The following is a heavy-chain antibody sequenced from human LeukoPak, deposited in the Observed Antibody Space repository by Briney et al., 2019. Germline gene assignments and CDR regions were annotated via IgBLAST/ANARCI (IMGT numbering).Heavy chain of an antibody. CDR2: IRYDGSNK. Sequence: PGGSLRLSCAASGFTFSSYGMHWVRQAPGKGLEWVAFIRYDGSNKYYADSVKGRFTISRDNSKNTLYLQMNSLRAEDTAVYYCVKVGYGSGSFDYYMDVWGKGTTVTISS. D-gene: IGHD3-10*01. CDR1: GFTFSSYG. V-gene: IGHV3-30*02. CDR3: VKVGYGSGSFDYYMDV. J-gene: IGHJ6*03.